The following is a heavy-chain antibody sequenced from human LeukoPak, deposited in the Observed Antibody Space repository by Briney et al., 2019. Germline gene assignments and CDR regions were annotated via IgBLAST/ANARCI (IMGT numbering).Heavy chain of an antibody. CDR1: GFTFSSYW. V-gene: IGHV4-39*07. Sequence: GSLRLSCAASGFTFSSYWMSWVRQPPGKGLEWIGSIYYSGSTYYNPSLKSRVTISVDTSKNQFSLKLSSVTAADTAVYYCARADDSSGYYGVGYWGQGTLVTVSS. D-gene: IGHD3-22*01. J-gene: IGHJ4*02. CDR2: IYYSGST. CDR3: ARADDSSGYYGVGY.